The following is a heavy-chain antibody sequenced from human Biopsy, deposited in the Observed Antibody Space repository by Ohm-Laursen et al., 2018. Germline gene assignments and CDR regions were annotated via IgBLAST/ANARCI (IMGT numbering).Heavy chain of an antibody. Sequence: SLRLSCSASGFTFSSYAMNWVRQAPGKGLEWVANIKQDGFEKHSVDSVKGRFTISRDNAENSLYLEMNSLRPEDTAFYYCAKDKNDILTPGEGLDVWSHGTTVTVSS. CDR1: GFTFSSYA. V-gene: IGHV3-7*03. CDR2: IKQDGFEK. D-gene: IGHD3-9*01. J-gene: IGHJ6*02. CDR3: AKDKNDILTPGEGLDV.